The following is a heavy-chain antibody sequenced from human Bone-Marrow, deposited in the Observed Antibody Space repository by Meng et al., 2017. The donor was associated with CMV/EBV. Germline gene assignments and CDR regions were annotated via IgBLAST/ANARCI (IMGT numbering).Heavy chain of an antibody. J-gene: IGHJ4*02. V-gene: IGHV3-74*01. Sequence: GESLKISCAASGFTFSSYWMHWVRQAPGKGLVWVSRINSDGSSTSYADSVKGRFTISRDNAKNSLYLQMNSLRAEDTAVYYCAREYSSSSRRFDYWGQGTLVTVSS. D-gene: IGHD6-6*01. CDR3: AREYSSSSRRFDY. CDR2: INSDGSST. CDR1: GFTFSSYW.